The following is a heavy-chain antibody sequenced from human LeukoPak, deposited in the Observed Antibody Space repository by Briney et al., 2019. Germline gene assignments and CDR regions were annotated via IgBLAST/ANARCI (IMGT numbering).Heavy chain of an antibody. J-gene: IGHJ5*02. Sequence: ASVKVSCKASGYIFSGYYMHWVRQAPGQGLEWMGWINPNSGGTNYAQKFQGRVTMTRDTSISTAYMELSRLRSDDTAVYYCARVVTPRYCSSSSCYWKGWFDPWGQGTLVTVSS. CDR3: ARVVTPRYCSSSSCYWKGWFDP. CDR2: INPNSGGT. D-gene: IGHD2-2*01. V-gene: IGHV1-2*02. CDR1: GYIFSGYY.